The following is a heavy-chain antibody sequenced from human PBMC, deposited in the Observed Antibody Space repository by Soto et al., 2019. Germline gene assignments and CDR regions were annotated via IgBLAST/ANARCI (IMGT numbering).Heavy chain of an antibody. V-gene: IGHV3-48*04. CDR2: ISSSGSTI. D-gene: IGHD5-12*01. CDR3: ASPMSDYDTVY. Sequence: GGSLRLSCAASGFTFSGSAMHWVRQASGKGLEWVSYISSSGSTIYYADSVKGRFTISRDNAKNSLYLQMNSLRAEDTAVYYCASPMSDYDTVYWGQGTLVTVSS. J-gene: IGHJ4*02. CDR1: GFTFSGSA.